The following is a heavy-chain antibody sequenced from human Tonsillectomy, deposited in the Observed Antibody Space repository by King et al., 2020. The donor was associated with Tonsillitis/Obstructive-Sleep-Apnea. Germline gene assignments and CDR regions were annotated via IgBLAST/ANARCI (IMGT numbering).Heavy chain of an antibody. CDR2: ISGSGGST. V-gene: IGHV3-23*04. CDR3: SKGETIFGVDIGY. CDR1: GFTFSSYA. J-gene: IGHJ4*02. D-gene: IGHD3-3*01. Sequence: EVQLVESGGGLVQPGGSLRLSCAASGFTFSSYAMSWGRQAPGKGLGWVSAISGSGGSTYYADSVKGRFTISRDNSKNTLYLQMNSLRAEDTAVYYCSKGETIFGVDIGYWGQGTLVTVSS.